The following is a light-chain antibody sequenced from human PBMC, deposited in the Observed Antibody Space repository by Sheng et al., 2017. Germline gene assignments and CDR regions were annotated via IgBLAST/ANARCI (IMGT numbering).Light chain of an antibody. V-gene: IGKV1-27*01. Sequence: DSQMTQSPSSLSASVGDRVTITCRASQGISNDLAWYQQKPGKVPKLLIYTASTLQSGVPSRFSGSGSGTDFTLTISGLQPEDVATYYCLQHNSFPRTFGQGTKVEVK. CDR3: LQHNSFPRT. CDR2: TAS. J-gene: IGKJ1*01. CDR1: QGISND.